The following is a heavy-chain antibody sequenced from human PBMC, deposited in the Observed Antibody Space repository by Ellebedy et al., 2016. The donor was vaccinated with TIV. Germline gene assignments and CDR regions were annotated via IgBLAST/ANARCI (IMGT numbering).Heavy chain of an antibody. CDR3: ARRGSYGDYAVQVNSWFDR. CDR1: GFSFRSYW. Sequence: PGGSLRLSCAATGFSFRSYWMSWVRQAPGEGLEWVANIYQDGSVQYYLDSVKGRFTISRDNAINSLFLQMNSLRAGDTAVYYCARRGSYGDYAVQVNSWFDRWGRGTLVTVSS. J-gene: IGHJ5*02. V-gene: IGHV3-7*01. CDR2: IYQDGSVQ. D-gene: IGHD4-17*01.